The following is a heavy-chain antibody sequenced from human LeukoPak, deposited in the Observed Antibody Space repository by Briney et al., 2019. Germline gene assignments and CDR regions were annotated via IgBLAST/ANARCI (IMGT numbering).Heavy chain of an antibody. V-gene: IGHV1-2*02. CDR1: GYTFTGYY. J-gene: IGHJ4*02. CDR3: ARDFVVVPAAPGYYFDY. Sequence: ASVKVSCKASGYTFTGYYMHWVRQAPGQGLEWMGWINPNSGGTNYAQKFQGRVTMTRDTSTSTVYMELSSLRSEDTAVYYCARDFVVVPAAPGYYFDYWGQGTLVTVSS. CDR2: INPNSGGT. D-gene: IGHD2-2*01.